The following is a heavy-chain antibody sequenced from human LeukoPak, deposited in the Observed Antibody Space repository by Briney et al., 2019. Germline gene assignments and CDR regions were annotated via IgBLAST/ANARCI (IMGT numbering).Heavy chain of an antibody. CDR3: AKDLYSSYYYYMDV. V-gene: IGHV3-48*01. J-gene: IGHJ6*03. Sequence: GGSLRLSCTASGFTFSSYSMNWVRQAPGKGLEWVSYISSSSNIIYYADSVKGRFTISRDNSKNTLYPQMNSLRAEDTAVYYCAKDLYSSYYYYMDVWGKGTTVTVSS. CDR1: GFTFSSYS. D-gene: IGHD4-11*01. CDR2: ISSSSNII.